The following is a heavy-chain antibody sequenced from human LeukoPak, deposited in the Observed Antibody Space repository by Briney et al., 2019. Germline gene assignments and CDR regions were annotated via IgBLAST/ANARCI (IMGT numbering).Heavy chain of an antibody. Sequence: PSETLSLTCTVSGGSISSSSYYWGWIRQPPGKGLEWIGSIYYSGSTYYNPSLKSRVTISVDTSKNQFSLKLSSVTAADTAVYYCARLPHLRLGELSLHPLIDYWGQGTLVTVSS. J-gene: IGHJ4*02. V-gene: IGHV4-39*01. D-gene: IGHD3-16*02. CDR1: GGSISSSSYY. CDR2: IYYSGST. CDR3: ARLPHLRLGELSLHPLIDY.